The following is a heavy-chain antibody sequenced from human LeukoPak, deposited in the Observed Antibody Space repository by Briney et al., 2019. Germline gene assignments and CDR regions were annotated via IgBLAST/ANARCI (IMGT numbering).Heavy chain of an antibody. CDR3: ARDWFRQQLVRGLLLH. CDR1: GCTFTSYY. V-gene: IGHV1-46*01. Sequence: GASVKVSCKASGCTFTSYYMHWVRQAPGQGLEWMGIINPSGGSTSYAQKFQGRVTMTRDTSTSTVYMELSSLRSEDTAVYYCARDWFRQQLVRGLLLHWGQGTLVTVSS. J-gene: IGHJ4*02. CDR2: INPSGGST. D-gene: IGHD6-13*01.